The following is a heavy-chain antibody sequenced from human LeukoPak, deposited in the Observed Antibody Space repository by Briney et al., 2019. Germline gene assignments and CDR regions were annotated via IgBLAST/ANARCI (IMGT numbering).Heavy chain of an antibody. Sequence: SETLSLTCTVSGGSIRSYYWSWIRQPAGKGLEWIGRIDTSGSTSYNPSLKSRVTISLDKSKNQFSLKLSSVTAADTAVYYCARDSTVTTFNYMDVWGKGTTVTVSS. D-gene: IGHD4-11*01. V-gene: IGHV4-4*07. J-gene: IGHJ6*03. CDR2: IDTSGST. CDR1: GGSIRSYY. CDR3: ARDSTVTTFNYMDV.